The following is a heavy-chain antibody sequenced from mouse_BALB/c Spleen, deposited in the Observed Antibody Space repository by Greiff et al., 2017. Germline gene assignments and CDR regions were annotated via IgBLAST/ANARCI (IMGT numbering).Heavy chain of an antibody. J-gene: IGHJ2*01. CDR1: GYTFTDYE. CDR2: IDPETGGT. Sequence: VQLQQSGAELVRPGASVTLSCKASGYTFTDYEMHWVKQTPVHGLEWIGAIDPETGGTAYNQKFKGKATLTADKSSSTAYMELRSLTSEDSAVYYCTSMITTDSYFDYWGQGTTLTVSS. CDR3: TSMITTDSYFDY. V-gene: IGHV1-15*01. D-gene: IGHD2-4*01.